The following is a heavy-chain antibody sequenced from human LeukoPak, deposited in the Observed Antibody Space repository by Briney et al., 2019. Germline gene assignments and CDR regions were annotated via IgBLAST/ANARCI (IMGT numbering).Heavy chain of an antibody. D-gene: IGHD5-12*01. CDR1: GFTFSNYW. V-gene: IGHV3-7*01. Sequence: GGSLRLSCAASGFTFSNYWMTWVRQAPGKGLEWVAHINQDGSEEHYMDSVKARFTISRDNAKNSPSLQMNSLRAEDTAVYYCVRDGGVSGYDLLDYWGQGTLVTVSS. CDR2: INQDGSEE. CDR3: VRDGGVSGYDLLDY. J-gene: IGHJ4*02.